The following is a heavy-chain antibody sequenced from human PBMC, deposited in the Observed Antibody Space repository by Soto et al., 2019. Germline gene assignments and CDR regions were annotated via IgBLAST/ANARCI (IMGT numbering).Heavy chain of an antibody. Sequence: GESLKIYCKGSGYSFTSYWIGWVRQMPGKGLEWMGIIYPGESDTRYSPSFQGQATISADKSISTAYLQWSSLKASDTDMYYCASSSSSPTPYYYYGMDVWGQGTTVTVSS. CDR2: IYPGESDT. D-gene: IGHD6-6*01. V-gene: IGHV5-51*01. J-gene: IGHJ6*02. CDR3: ASSSSSPTPYYYYGMDV. CDR1: GYSFTSYW.